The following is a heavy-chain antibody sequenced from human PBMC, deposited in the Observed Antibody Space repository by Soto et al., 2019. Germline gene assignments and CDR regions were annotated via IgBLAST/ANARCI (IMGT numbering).Heavy chain of an antibody. J-gene: IGHJ4*02. CDR3: ARGNLVQYGAERYFDY. D-gene: IGHD4-17*01. V-gene: IGHV3-53*01. Sequence: GGSLRLSCAASGFTVSSNYMSWVRQAPGKGLEWVSVIYSGGSTYYADSVKGRFTISRDNSKNTLYLQMNSLRAEDTAVYYCARGNLVQYGAERYFDYWGQGTLVTVSS. CDR1: GFTVSSNY. CDR2: IYSGGST.